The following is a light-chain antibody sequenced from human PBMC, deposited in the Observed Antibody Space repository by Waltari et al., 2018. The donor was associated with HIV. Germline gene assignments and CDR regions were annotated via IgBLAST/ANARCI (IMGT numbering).Light chain of an antibody. V-gene: IGLV1-40*01. Sequence: QSVLTQPPSVSGAPGQRVTISCTGSSSNIGAGYDVHWSQQLPGTAPKLLTYGNTNRPSWVPERFSGSKAGTSASLAITGLQAEDEADYYGQSYDSSLSGSVFGGGTKLTVL. CDR2: GNT. CDR1: SSNIGAGYD. CDR3: QSYDSSLSGSV. J-gene: IGLJ3*02.